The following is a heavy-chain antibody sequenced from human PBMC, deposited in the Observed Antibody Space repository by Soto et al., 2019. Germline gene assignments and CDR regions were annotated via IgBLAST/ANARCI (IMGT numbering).Heavy chain of an antibody. CDR2: IYYSGST. J-gene: IGHJ4*02. D-gene: IGHD3-22*01. CDR1: GGSISSYY. V-gene: IGHV4-59*01. Sequence: ETLSLTCTVSGGSISSYYWSWIRQPPGKGLEWIGYIYYSGSTNYNPSLKSRVTISVDTSKNQFSLKLSSVTAADTAVYYCARDVDSSGPNFDYWGQGTLVTVSS. CDR3: ARDVDSSGPNFDY.